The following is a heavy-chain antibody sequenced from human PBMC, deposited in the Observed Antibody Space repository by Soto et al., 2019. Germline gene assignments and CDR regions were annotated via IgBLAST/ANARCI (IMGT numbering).Heavy chain of an antibody. CDR1: GGPFSGYA. V-gene: IGHV4-34*01. Sequence: SETLSLTCPVYGGPFSGYAWSWVSRAPGKGLEWIGEINHSGSTNYNPSLKSRVTISVDTSKNQFSLKLSSVTAADTAVYYCARDRHILTGYYINYYYGMDVWGQGTTVS. CDR2: INHSGST. D-gene: IGHD3-9*01. J-gene: IGHJ6*02. CDR3: ARDRHILTGYYINYYYGMDV.